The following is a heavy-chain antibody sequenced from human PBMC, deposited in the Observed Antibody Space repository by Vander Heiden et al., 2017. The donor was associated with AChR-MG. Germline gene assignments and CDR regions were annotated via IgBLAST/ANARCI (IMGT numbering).Heavy chain of an antibody. Sequence: QVQLVQSGAEVKKPGASVKVSCKASGYTFTSYGISWVRQAPGQGLEWMGWISAYNGNTNYAQKLQGRVTMTTDTSTSTAYMELRSLRSDDTAVYYCARDRGYYDSSGYYYDGSVAFDIWGQGTMVTVSS. D-gene: IGHD3-22*01. J-gene: IGHJ3*02. V-gene: IGHV1-18*01. CDR1: GYTFTSYG. CDR2: ISAYNGNT. CDR3: ARDRGYYDSSGYYYDGSVAFDI.